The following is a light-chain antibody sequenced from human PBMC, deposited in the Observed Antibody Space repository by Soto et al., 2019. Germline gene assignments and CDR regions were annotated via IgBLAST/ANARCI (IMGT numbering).Light chain of an antibody. Sequence: NFMLTQPHSVSESPGKTVTISCTGSSGSIASGYVQWYQQRPGSAPTTLIYEDNQSPAGVPDRFSGSIDSSSNSASLTISELRPEDEADYYCQSSDGNNMVFGGGTKLTVL. V-gene: IGLV6-57*02. J-gene: IGLJ2*01. CDR3: QSSDGNNMV. CDR2: EDN. CDR1: SGSIASGY.